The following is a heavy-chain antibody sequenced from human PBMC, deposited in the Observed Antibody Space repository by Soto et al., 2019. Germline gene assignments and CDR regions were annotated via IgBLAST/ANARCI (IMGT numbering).Heavy chain of an antibody. CDR2: ISSNGGST. V-gene: IGHV3-64*01. J-gene: IGHJ6*03. D-gene: IGHD2-2*01. CDR1: GFTFSSYA. Sequence: GGSLRLSCAASGFTFSSYAMHWVRQAPGKGLEYVSAISSNGGSTYYANSVKGRFTISRDNSKNTLYLQMGSLRAEDMAVYYCAREGAGAGCSSTSCSASTPYYYYYYMDVWGKGTTVTVSS. CDR3: AREGAGAGCSSTSCSASTPYYYYYYMDV.